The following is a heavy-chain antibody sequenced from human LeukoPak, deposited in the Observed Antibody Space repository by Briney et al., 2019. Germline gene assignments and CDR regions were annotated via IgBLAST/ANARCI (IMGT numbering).Heavy chain of an antibody. V-gene: IGHV3-30*18. J-gene: IGHJ4*02. CDR2: TSYDGSKK. D-gene: IGHD5-12*01. Sequence: GGSLRLSCAASGFTFSSYAMHWVRQAPGKGLEWVAVTSYDGSKKYYADSAKGRFTISRDNSKNTLYLQMSSLRVEDTAVYYCAKDGRDGYNYPSYYFDYWGQGTLVTVSS. CDR3: AKDGRDGYNYPSYYFDY. CDR1: GFTFSSYA.